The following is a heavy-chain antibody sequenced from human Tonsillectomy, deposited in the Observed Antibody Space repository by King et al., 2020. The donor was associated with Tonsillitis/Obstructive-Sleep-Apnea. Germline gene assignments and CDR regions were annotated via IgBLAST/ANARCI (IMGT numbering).Heavy chain of an antibody. D-gene: IGHD3-3*01. V-gene: IGHV3-48*02. CDR2: ISGSGKTI. CDR1: GFTFNFYS. CDR3: TRDIRGNYDFWSGYPGY. Sequence: DVQLVESGGGLIQPGGSLRLSCAASGFTFNFYSMDWVRQAPGKGLEWVSYISGSGKTIYYADSVKGRFTISRDNAKSSLYLQMNRLRDEDTAVYYCTRDIRGNYDFWSGYPGYWGQGTLVTVSS. J-gene: IGHJ4*02.